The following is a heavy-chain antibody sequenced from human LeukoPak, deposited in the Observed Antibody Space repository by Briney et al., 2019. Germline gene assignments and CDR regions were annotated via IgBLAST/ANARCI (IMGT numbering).Heavy chain of an antibody. CDR2: ISGSGGTA. CDR1: GFTFSIYA. Sequence: PGGSLRLSCAASGFTFSIYAMSWVRQAPGKGLEWVSAISGSGGTAYYADSVKGRFTISRDNSKNTLYLQMNSLRAEDTAVYYCARERWGEGYFDYWGQGTLVTVPS. CDR3: ARERWGEGYFDY. D-gene: IGHD3-16*01. V-gene: IGHV3-23*01. J-gene: IGHJ4*02.